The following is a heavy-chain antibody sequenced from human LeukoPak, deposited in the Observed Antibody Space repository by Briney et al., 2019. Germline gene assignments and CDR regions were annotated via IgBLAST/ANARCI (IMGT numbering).Heavy chain of an antibody. V-gene: IGHV1-2*02. Sequence: ASAKVSCKTSGYTFTAYYMHWVRQAPGQGLEWMGWINPNSGDTNYAQEFQGRVTMTRDTSISTAYMDLNRLTSDDTAVCYCAREGYSSSWRGYYFDSWGQGSLVTVSS. CDR1: GYTFTAYY. CDR2: INPNSGDT. J-gene: IGHJ4*02. CDR3: AREGYSSSWRGYYFDS. D-gene: IGHD6-13*01.